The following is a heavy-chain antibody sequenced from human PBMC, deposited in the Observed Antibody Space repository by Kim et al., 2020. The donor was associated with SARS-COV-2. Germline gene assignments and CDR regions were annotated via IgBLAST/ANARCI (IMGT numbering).Heavy chain of an antibody. D-gene: IGHD3-22*01. Sequence: GGSLRLSCAASGFTFSSYGMHWVRQAPGKGLEWVAVIWYDGSNKYYADSVKGRFTISRDNSKNTLYLQMNSLRAEDTAVYYCARERAYYDSRLSYYGMDVWGQGTTVTVSS. J-gene: IGHJ6*02. CDR1: GFTFSSYG. CDR3: ARERAYYDSRLSYYGMDV. V-gene: IGHV3-33*01. CDR2: IWYDGSNK.